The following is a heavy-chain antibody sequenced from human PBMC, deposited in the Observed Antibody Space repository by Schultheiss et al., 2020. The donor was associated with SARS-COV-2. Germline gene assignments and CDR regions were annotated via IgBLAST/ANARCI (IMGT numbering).Heavy chain of an antibody. Sequence: GESLKISCAASGFTFSSYWMHWVRQAPGKGLVWVSLINSDGSTTTYADSVKGRFTVSRDNAKNTLYLQMNSLRAEDTALYYCARSQEGDRYYYYMDVWGHGTAVTVSS. CDR1: GFTFSSYW. CDR2: INSDGSTT. D-gene: IGHD3-16*01. CDR3: ARSQEGDRYYYYMDV. V-gene: IGHV3-74*03. J-gene: IGHJ6*03.